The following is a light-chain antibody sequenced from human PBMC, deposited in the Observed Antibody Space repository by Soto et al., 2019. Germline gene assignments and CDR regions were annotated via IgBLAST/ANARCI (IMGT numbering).Light chain of an antibody. Sequence: EIVMTQSPATLSVSPGERATLSCRASQSVGTNLVWYQHKPGQAPRPLIYGASIRATGIPARFSASGSGTDFTLTISSLEPEDFAVYYCQQRSNWPRTFGQGTRVEI. CDR1: QSVGTN. CDR3: QQRSNWPRT. CDR2: GAS. J-gene: IGKJ1*01. V-gene: IGKV3-11*01.